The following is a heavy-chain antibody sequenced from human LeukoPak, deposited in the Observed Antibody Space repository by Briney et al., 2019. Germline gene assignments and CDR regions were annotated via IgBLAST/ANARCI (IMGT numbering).Heavy chain of an antibody. V-gene: IGHV4-34*01. D-gene: IGHD4-17*01. Sequence: SETLSLTCAVYGGSFSGSYWSWIRQPPGKGLEWIGEINHSGSTNYNPSLKSRVTISVDTSRNQFSLKLSSVTAADTAVYYCAQDHGDDPHAFDIWGQGTMVTVSS. CDR2: INHSGST. J-gene: IGHJ3*02. CDR3: AQDHGDDPHAFDI. CDR1: GGSFSGSY.